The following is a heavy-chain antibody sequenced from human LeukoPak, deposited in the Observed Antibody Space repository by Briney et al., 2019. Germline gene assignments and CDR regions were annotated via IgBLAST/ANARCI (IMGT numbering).Heavy chain of an antibody. J-gene: IGHJ3*02. CDR1: GFTFSSYD. Sequence: GGSLRLSCAASGFTFSSYDMHWVRQATGKGLEWVSAIGTAGDTYYPGSVKGRFTISRENAKNSLYLQMNSLRAGDTAVYYCARALADDDAFDIWGQGTMVTVSS. V-gene: IGHV3-13*01. CDR2: IGTAGDT. CDR3: ARALADDDAFDI.